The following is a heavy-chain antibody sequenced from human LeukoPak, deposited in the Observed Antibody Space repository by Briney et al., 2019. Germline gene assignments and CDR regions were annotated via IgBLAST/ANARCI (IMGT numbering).Heavy chain of an antibody. CDR2: IRQDGSEK. CDR3: ARQGAHSGYSSNWALDY. CDR1: GFIFSNYW. Sequence: GGSLRLSCAASGFIFSNYWMSWVRQVPGMGLEWVANIRQDGSEKNYVDSVKGRFTISRDNAKNSLSLQMNSLRAEDTAVYYCARQGAHSGYSSNWALDYWGQGTLVSVSS. D-gene: IGHD6-13*01. J-gene: IGHJ4*02. V-gene: IGHV3-7*03.